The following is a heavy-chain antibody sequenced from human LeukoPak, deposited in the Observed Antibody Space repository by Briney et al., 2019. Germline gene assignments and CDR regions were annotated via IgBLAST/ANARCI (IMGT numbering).Heavy chain of an antibody. CDR3: ARGSGWNSFDP. CDR1: GGSISTDLYY. J-gene: IGHJ5*02. V-gene: IGHV4-61*02. CDR2: IYSNGWT. Sequence: SQTLSLTRTVSGGSISTDLYYWTWIRQPAGKGLEWIGRIYSNGWTDYNPPLKSRVSISIDTSKNHFSLKMSLATAADMALYYCARGSGWNSFDPWGQGTLVTVSS. D-gene: IGHD6-19*01.